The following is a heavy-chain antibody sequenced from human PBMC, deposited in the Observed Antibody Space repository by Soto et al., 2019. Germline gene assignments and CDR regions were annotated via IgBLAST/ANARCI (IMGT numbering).Heavy chain of an antibody. J-gene: IGHJ4*02. CDR1: GGSINNYY. D-gene: IGHD3-9*01. CDR2: IYSSGST. Sequence: PSETLSLTCTVSGGSINNYYGSWIRQPPGKGLEWIGDIYSSGSTNYNPSLKSRVTMSVDTSKNQFSLRLTSVTAADTAVYYCARGDSVRFDWSPVWGQGTLVTVSS. V-gene: IGHV4-59*01. CDR3: ARGDSVRFDWSPV.